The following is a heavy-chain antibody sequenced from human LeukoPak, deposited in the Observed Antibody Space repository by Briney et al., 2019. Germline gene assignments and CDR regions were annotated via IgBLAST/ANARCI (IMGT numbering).Heavy chain of an antibody. D-gene: IGHD3-22*01. V-gene: IGHV3-23*01. CDR3: AKDVNYYDSSGYDPQGY. Sequence: PGGSLRLSCAASGLTFSSYAMSWVRQAPGKGLEWVSAISGSGGSTYYADSVKGRFTISRDNSTNTLYLQMNSLRAEDTAVYYCAKDVNYYDSSGYDPQGYWGQGTLVTVSS. CDR1: GLTFSSYA. CDR2: ISGSGGST. J-gene: IGHJ4*02.